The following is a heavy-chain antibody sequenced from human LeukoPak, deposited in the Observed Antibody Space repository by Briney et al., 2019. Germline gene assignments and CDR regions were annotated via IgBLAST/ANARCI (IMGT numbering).Heavy chain of an antibody. D-gene: IGHD2-2*01. J-gene: IGHJ3*02. Sequence: GASVKVSCKASGYTFTSYGISWVRQAPGQGLEWMGWISAYNGNTNYAQKLQGRVTMTTDTSTSTAYMELRSLRSDDTAVYYCAREIELGYCSSTSCPAYAFDIWGQGTMVTVSS. V-gene: IGHV1-18*01. CDR1: GYTFTSYG. CDR3: AREIELGYCSSTSCPAYAFDI. CDR2: ISAYNGNT.